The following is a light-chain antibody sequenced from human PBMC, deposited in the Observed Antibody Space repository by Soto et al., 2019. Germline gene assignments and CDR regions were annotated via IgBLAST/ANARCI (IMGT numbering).Light chain of an antibody. CDR3: VTWDGSLSAFV. Sequence: QSVLTQPPSVSAAPRQKVTISCSGSTSNIGNNYVSWFQQLPGTAPKLLIYDNNRRPSGTPGRFSGSKSGTSATLGITGLQTGDEADYYCVTWDGSLSAFVFGTGTKVTVL. CDR2: DNN. V-gene: IGLV1-51*01. CDR1: TSNIGNNY. J-gene: IGLJ1*01.